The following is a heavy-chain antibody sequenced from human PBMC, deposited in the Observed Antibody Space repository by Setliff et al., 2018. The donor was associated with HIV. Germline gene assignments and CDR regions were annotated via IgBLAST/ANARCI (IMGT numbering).Heavy chain of an antibody. CDR2: IYHSGTT. D-gene: IGHD3-22*01. J-gene: IGHJ5*02. Sequence: LSLTCAVSGGSISSSNWWSWVRQPPGKGLEWIGEIYHSGTTYYNPSLKSRVTISVDTSKNQLSLKVNSVTAADTAVYYCARDMTYYYDTSGSFGWFDPWGQGTLVTVSS. CDR1: GGSISSSNW. CDR3: ARDMTYYYDTSGSFGWFDP. V-gene: IGHV4-4*02.